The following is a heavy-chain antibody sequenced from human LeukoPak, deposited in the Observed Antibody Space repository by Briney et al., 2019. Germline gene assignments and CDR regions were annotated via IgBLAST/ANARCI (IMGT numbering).Heavy chain of an antibody. J-gene: IGHJ4*02. D-gene: IGHD3-22*01. CDR1: GFTFSDYA. CDR2: ISWNSGSI. V-gene: IGHV3-9*01. Sequence: GGSLRLSCATSGFTFSDYAMHWVRQAPGKGLEWVSGISWNSGSIGYADSVKGRFTISRDNAKNSLYLQMNSLRAEDTALYYCAKERYYDSSGYSFDYWGQGTLVTVSS. CDR3: AKERYYDSSGYSFDY.